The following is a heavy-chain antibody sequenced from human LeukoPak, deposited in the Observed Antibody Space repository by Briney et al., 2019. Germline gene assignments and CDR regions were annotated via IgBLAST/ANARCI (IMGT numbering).Heavy chain of an antibody. CDR1: GHSVSSNSAA. CDR3: ARDMLDWNGNYFDF. V-gene: IGHV6-1*01. D-gene: IGHD1-1*01. J-gene: IGHJ4*02. Sequence: SHPLSLTCAISGHSVSSNSAACNWIRQSPSRGLESLQTTYYKYKWYNDYAVSVKSRIAINPDTSKNQFSLQLNSVTPEETDMYYCARDMLDWNGNYFDFWGQGTLVTVSS. CDR2: TYYKYKWYN.